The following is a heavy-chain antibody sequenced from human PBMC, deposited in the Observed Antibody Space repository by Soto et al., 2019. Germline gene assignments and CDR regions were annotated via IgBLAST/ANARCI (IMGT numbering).Heavy chain of an antibody. Sequence: SETLSLTWTVSGGSISSYYWSWIRQPAGKGLEWIGRIYTSGSTNYNPSLKSRVTMSVDTSKNQFSLKLSSVTAADTAVYYCARDYADCSSTSCYTGDWFDPWGQGTLVTVSS. CDR2: IYTSGST. D-gene: IGHD2-2*02. CDR1: GGSISSYY. CDR3: ARDYADCSSTSCYTGDWFDP. J-gene: IGHJ5*02. V-gene: IGHV4-4*07.